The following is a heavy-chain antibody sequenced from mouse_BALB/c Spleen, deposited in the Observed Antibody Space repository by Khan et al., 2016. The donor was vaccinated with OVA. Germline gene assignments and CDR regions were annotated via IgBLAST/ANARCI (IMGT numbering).Heavy chain of an antibody. CDR2: IDPFSGDT. V-gene: IGHV1S135*01. J-gene: IGHJ3*01. D-gene: IGHD2-3*01. CDR1: GYSFTTYY. Sequence: EVQLQQSGPELMKPGASVKISCKASGYSFTTYYIHWVLQSHGKSLDWIGYIDPFSGDTTYNQKFKGKATLTVDKSSSTAYIHLNNLTSEDSAVYYCTRHGYYAWFTYWGQGTLVTVSA. CDR3: TRHGYYAWFTY.